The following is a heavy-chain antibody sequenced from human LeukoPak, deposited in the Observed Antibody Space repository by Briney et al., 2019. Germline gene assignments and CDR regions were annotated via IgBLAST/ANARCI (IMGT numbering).Heavy chain of an antibody. V-gene: IGHV3-7*01. Sequence: GGSLRLSCAASGFAFSDYWMNWVRQTPGKGLEWVAHINEDGSKMGYVDPVKGRFTTSRDNAKNSLSLQMNSLRAEDTAVYHCVRDAPGREGPHYWGQGTLVTVSS. CDR1: GFAFSDYW. CDR3: VRDAPGREGPHY. CDR2: INEDGSKM. J-gene: IGHJ4*02.